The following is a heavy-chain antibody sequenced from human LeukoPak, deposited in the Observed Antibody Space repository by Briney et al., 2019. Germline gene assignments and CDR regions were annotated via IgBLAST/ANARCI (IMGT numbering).Heavy chain of an antibody. CDR2: IYYSGST. V-gene: IGHV4-59*08. CDR1: GGSISSYY. J-gene: IGHJ6*03. D-gene: IGHD3-3*01. CDR3: ARLQYYDFWSGYHYYYYMDV. Sequence: PSETLSLTCTVSGGSISSYYWSWIRQPPGKGLEWIGYIYYSGSTNYNPSLKSRVTISVDTSKNQFSLKLSSVTAADTAVYYCARLQYYDFWSGYHYYYYMDVWGKGTTVTVSS.